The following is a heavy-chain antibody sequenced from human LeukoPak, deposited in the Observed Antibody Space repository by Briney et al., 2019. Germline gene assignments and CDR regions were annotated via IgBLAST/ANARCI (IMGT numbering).Heavy chain of an antibody. CDR2: TYYWSQWSN. Sequence: SQTPSLTCAVSGDSVSANSRSWNWIRQSPSGGLEWLGRTYYWSQWSNDYAGSVRSRITINPDTSTNAFSLQLHSVTPEDTAVYYCARDSNSQDEWGPYDSWDPGILVTVSS. CDR1: GDSVSANSRS. D-gene: IGHD1-26*01. J-gene: IGHJ4*02. V-gene: IGHV6-1*01. CDR3: ARDSNSQDEWGPYDS.